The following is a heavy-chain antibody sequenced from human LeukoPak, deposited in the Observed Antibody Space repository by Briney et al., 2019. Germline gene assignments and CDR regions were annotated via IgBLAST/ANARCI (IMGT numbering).Heavy chain of an antibody. D-gene: IGHD6-19*01. CDR3: ARGGSGWSQTYYYYYYGMDV. J-gene: IGHJ6*04. CDR1: GYTFTSYA. V-gene: IGHV1-3*01. CDR2: INAGNGNT. Sequence: ASVKVSCKASGYTFTSYAMHWVRQAPGQRLEWMGWINAGNGNTKYSQKFQGRVTITRDTSASTAYMELSSLRSEVTAVYYCARGGSGWSQTYYYYYYGMDVWGKGTTVTVSS.